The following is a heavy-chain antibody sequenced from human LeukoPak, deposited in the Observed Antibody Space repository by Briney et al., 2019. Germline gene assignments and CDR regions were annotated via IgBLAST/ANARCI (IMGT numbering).Heavy chain of an antibody. Sequence: GGSLRLSCAASGFTFSSYAMSWVRQAPGKGLESVSAISGSGGSTYYANSVKGRFTISRDNSKKTLYLQMGSLRVEDMAVYYCAREGDAGSYDYWGQGTLVTVSS. V-gene: IGHV3-64*01. CDR1: GFTFSSYA. J-gene: IGHJ4*02. CDR3: AREGDAGSYDY. D-gene: IGHD3-10*01. CDR2: ISGSGGST.